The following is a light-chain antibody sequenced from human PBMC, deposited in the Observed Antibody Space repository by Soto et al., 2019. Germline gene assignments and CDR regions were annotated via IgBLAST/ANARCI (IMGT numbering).Light chain of an antibody. Sequence: ENVLTQSPGTLSLSPGDRATLSCRTSQIVNNNFLAWYQQRPGQAPRLLVSGSSTRAAGVPDRFSASGSGTDFTLTISRLEPEDFAVYYCQQYGPSTLLYTFGQGTKLGVK. CDR3: QQYGPSTLLYT. V-gene: IGKV3-20*01. CDR2: GSS. CDR1: QIVNNNF. J-gene: IGKJ2*01.